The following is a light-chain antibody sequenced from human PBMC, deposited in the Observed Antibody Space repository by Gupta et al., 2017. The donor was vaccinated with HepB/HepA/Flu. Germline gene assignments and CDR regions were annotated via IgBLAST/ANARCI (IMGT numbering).Light chain of an antibody. Sequence: QSGLTQPASVSGSPGQSLTISCTGSSGDVGGFNSVPWYQQYPGRAPKLLIYDVTNRPSGVSFRFSGSKSGNTASLTISGLQAEDDADYYCSSFRIGTTLVVFGGGTKVTVL. J-gene: IGLJ2*01. V-gene: IGLV2-14*03. CDR1: SGDVGGFNS. CDR2: DVT. CDR3: SSFRIGTTLVV.